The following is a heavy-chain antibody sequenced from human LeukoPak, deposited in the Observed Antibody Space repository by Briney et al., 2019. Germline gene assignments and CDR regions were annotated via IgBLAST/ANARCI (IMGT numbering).Heavy chain of an antibody. J-gene: IGHJ4*02. D-gene: IGHD3-9*01. V-gene: IGHV4-34*01. CDR1: SESFSGYF. CDR3: ASPDRYTIF. Sequence: PSETLSLTCAVYSESFSGYFWNWIRQPPGKGLEWIGEINHSGSTSNHNPSLKSRVTMSVDTSKNQFSLKLSSVTAADTAVYYCASPDRYTIFWGQGTLVTVSS. CDR2: INHSGSTS.